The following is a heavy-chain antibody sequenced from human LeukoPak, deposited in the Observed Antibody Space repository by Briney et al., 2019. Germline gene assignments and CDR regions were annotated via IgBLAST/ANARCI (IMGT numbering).Heavy chain of an antibody. V-gene: IGHV4-30-2*01. CDR3: ARGVEAVYFDY. D-gene: IGHD3-10*01. J-gene: IGHJ4*02. Sequence: SQTLSLTCAVSGGSISSGGYSWSWIQQPPGKGLEWIGYIYHSGSTYYNPSLKSRVTISVDRSKNQFSLKLSSVTAADTAVYYCARGVEAVYFDYWGQGTLVTVSS. CDR2: IYHSGST. CDR1: GGSISSGGYS.